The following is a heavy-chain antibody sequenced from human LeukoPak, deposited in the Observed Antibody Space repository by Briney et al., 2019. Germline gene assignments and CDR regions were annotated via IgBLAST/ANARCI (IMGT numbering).Heavy chain of an antibody. D-gene: IGHD3-10*01. V-gene: IGHV4-34*01. Sequence: SETLSPTCAVYGGSFSGYYWSWIRQPPGQGLEWIGEIDHTGSTHYNPSLTSRVTMSVDASKNQFSLKLTFVTAADTAVYYCARVRGLWFGVRNDSWGQGTLVTVSS. CDR1: GGSFSGYY. CDR2: IDHTGST. CDR3: ARVRGLWFGVRNDS. J-gene: IGHJ4*02.